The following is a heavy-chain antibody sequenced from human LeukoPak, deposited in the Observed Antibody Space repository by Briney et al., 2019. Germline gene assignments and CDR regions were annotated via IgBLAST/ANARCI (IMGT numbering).Heavy chain of an antibody. J-gene: IGHJ3*02. D-gene: IGHD2-2*02. CDR3: VRVHCSSTRCYIPGDAFDI. CDR2: IYYSGST. V-gene: IGHV4-31*03. Sequence: SQTLSLTCTVSGGSISSGGYYWGWIRQHPGKGVEWIGYIYYSGSTYYNPSLKSRVTISVCTSKNQSPLKLSPVTAADTAVYYCVRVHCSSTRCYIPGDAFDIWGQGTMVTVSS. CDR1: GGSISSGGYY.